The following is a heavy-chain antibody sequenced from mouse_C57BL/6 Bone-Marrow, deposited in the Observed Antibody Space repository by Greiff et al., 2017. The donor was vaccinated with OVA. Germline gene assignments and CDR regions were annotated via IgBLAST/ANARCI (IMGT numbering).Heavy chain of an antibody. V-gene: IGHV5S21*01. CDR3: ARYYYGSSNRDYYAMDY. J-gene: IGHJ4*01. CDR1: GFTFSSYA. CDR2: ISSGGDYI. D-gene: IGHD1-1*01. Sequence: EVKLVESGEGLVKPGGSLKLSCAASGFTFSSYAMSWVRQTTEKRLEWVAYISSGGDYIYYADTVKGRFTISRDNARNTLYLQMSSLKSEDTAMYYCARYYYGSSNRDYYAMDYWGQGTSVTVSS.